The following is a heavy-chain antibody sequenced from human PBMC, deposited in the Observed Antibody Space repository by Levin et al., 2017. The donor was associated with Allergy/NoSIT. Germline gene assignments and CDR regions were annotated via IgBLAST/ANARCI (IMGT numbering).Heavy chain of an antibody. CDR2: IFPGDSDT. Sequence: GGSLRLSCKGSGYSFSSYWIGWVRQMPGKGLEWMGIIFPGDSDTRYSPSFQGQVTISVDKSISTAYLQWSSLKASDTAMYYCARLGGYRLDYWGQGTLVTVSS. J-gene: IGHJ4*02. D-gene: IGHD3-16*02. CDR3: ARLGGYRLDY. CDR1: GYSFSSYW. V-gene: IGHV5-51*01.